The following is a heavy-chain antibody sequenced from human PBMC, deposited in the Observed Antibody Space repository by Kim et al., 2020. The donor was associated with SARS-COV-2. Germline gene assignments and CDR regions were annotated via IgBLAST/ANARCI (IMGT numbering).Heavy chain of an antibody. Sequence: STYHAGSVKGRFTISRDNSMNTLYLQMNSLRAEDTAVYFCAKGFEALDIWGQGTMVTVSS. CDR2: ST. CDR3: AKGFEALDI. V-gene: IGHV3-23*03. J-gene: IGHJ3*02.